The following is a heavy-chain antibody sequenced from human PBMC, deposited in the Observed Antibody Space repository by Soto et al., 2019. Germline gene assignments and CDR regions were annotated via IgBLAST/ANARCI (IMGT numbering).Heavy chain of an antibody. V-gene: IGHV4-34*01. CDR2: INHSGST. Sequence: SETRSLTCAVYGGSFSGYYWSWIRQPPGKGLEWIGEINHSGSTNYNPSLKSRVTISVDTSKNQFSLKLSSVTAADTAVYYCARRVWGSYRQIHRAYFDYWGQGTLVTVSS. CDR3: ARRVWGSYRQIHRAYFDY. J-gene: IGHJ4*02. D-gene: IGHD3-16*02. CDR1: GGSFSGYY.